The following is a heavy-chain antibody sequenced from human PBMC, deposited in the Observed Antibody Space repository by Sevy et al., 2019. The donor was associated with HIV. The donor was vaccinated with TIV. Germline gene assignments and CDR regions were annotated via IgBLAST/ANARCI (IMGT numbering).Heavy chain of an antibody. V-gene: IGHV3-49*03. CDR2: LKSDVYGGTV. CDR1: GFTFGDYC. Sequence: GGSLRLSCTASGFTFGDYCMSWFLQAPGKGLEWVAFLKSDVYGGTVDHAGSVRGSFVISRDDSKTIAYLQMNDLKTEDTGVYYCTRWKAAQSIFDYWGQGALVTVSS. CDR3: TRWKAAQSIFDY. J-gene: IGHJ4*02. D-gene: IGHD6-13*01.